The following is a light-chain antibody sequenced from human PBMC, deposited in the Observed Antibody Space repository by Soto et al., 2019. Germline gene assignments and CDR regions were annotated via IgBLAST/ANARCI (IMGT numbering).Light chain of an antibody. CDR3: QQYSTYSRT. CDR2: KAS. J-gene: IGKJ1*01. V-gene: IGKV1-5*03. CDR1: QSISTW. Sequence: DIQMTQSPSTLSASVGDRVTITCRASQSISTWLAWYQQKPGKAPKALIYKASSLDSGVPSRFSGIGSGTEFTLTISSLQPYDFATYYCQQYSTYSRTFGQWTKVEIK.